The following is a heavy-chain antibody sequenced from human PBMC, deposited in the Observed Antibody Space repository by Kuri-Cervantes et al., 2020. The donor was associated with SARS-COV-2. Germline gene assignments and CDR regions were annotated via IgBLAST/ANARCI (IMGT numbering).Heavy chain of an antibody. J-gene: IGHJ4*02. D-gene: IGHD3-16*01. Sequence: GSLRLSCDVSGYSLSSGYYWGWIRQPPGKELEWIGSIYYSGSTNYNPSLKSRVTISVDMSKNQFSLKLSSVTAADTAVYYCASHPWGLIPGYFDYWGQGTLVTVSS. V-gene: IGHV4-38-2*01. CDR3: ASHPWGLIPGYFDY. CDR1: GYSLSSGYY. CDR2: IYYSGST.